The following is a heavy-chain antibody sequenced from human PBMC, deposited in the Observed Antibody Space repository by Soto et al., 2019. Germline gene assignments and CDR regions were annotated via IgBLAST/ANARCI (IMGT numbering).Heavy chain of an antibody. CDR2: IYYSGST. CDR1: GGSISSGGYC. CDR3: ASLEWSSWNAFDI. J-gene: IGHJ3*02. V-gene: IGHV4-31*03. D-gene: IGHD3-3*01. Sequence: SETLSLTCTVSGGSISSGGYCWSWIRTHPGKGLEWIGYIYYSGSTYYNPSLKSRVTISVDTSKNQFSLKLSSVTAADTAVYYCASLEWSSWNAFDIWGQGTMLTVSS.